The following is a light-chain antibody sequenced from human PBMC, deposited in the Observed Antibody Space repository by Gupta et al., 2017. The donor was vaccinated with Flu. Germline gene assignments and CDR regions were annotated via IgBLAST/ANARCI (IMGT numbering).Light chain of an antibody. CDR2: SNN. CDR1: SSTIGSNP. Sequence: QSVLTQPPSASGTPGQRVTISCSGTSSTIGSNPVNWYQQRPGTAPKLLIYSNNQRAAGVPDRFSGSKSGTAASLAISGLKEEEEADYYCAAGDDSSNGVFGGGTKLTVL. V-gene: IGLV1-44*01. CDR3: AAGDDSSNGV. J-gene: IGLJ3*02.